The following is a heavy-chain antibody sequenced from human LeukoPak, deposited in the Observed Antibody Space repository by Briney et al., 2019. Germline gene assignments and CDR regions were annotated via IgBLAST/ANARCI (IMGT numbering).Heavy chain of an antibody. D-gene: IGHD2-2*01. CDR1: GYTFTCYY. CDR2: INPNSGGT. CDR3: ARVGGEDIVVVPAANFDY. Sequence: ASVKLSCKASGYTFTCYYMHWVRHAPGQGLEWMGWINPNSGGTNYAQKFQGRVTMTRDTSISTAYMELSRLRSDDTAVYYCARVGGEDIVVVPAANFDYWGQGTLVTVSS. V-gene: IGHV1-2*02. J-gene: IGHJ4*02.